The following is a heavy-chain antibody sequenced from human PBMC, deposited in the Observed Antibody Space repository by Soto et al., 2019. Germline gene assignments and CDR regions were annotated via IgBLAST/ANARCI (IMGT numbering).Heavy chain of an antibody. CDR3: AHRTMVQGVIGAHFDN. CDR1: GFSLNSSAVG. V-gene: IGHV2-5*02. J-gene: IGHJ4*02. CDR2: IYWDDDK. D-gene: IGHD3-10*01. Sequence: QITLKESGPPLVKPTQTLTLTCTFSGFSLNSSAVGVGWIRQPPGKALEWLALIYWDDDKRYSPSLKSRLTITRDTSKNQVVLTMTNMDPVDTGTYYCAHRTMVQGVIGAHFDNWGQGTLLTVSS.